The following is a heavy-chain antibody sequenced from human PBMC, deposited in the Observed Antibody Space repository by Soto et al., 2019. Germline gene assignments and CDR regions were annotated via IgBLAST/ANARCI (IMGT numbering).Heavy chain of an antibody. D-gene: IGHD5-12*01. Sequence: GTLSHSGTVSGGSISSSYWSWIRQPPGKGLEWIGYIYYSGSTNYNPSLKSRVTISVDTSKNQFSLKLSSVTAADTAVYYCVSDGDVCSGYDCYRHFEYWGQGTLVTVSS. V-gene: IGHV4-59*01. CDR2: IYYSGST. CDR1: GGSISSSY. J-gene: IGHJ4*02. CDR3: VSDGDVCSGYDCYRHFEY.